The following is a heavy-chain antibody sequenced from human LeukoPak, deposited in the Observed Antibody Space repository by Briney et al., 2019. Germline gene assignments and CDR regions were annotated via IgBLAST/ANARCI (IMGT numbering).Heavy chain of an antibody. Sequence: SETLSLTCTVSGGSISSYYWTWIRQSAGKGLEWIGRMYTSGSTKYSPSFESRVTMSGDASKNQFSLRLNSVTAAGTAIYYCARIYSRGWSLDYWGPGTLVTVSS. CDR3: ARIYSRGWSLDY. CDR1: GGSISSYY. J-gene: IGHJ4*02. CDR2: MYTSGST. D-gene: IGHD6-19*01. V-gene: IGHV4-4*07.